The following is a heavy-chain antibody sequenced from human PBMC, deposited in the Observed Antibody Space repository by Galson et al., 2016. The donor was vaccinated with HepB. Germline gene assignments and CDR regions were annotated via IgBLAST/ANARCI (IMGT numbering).Heavy chain of an antibody. Sequence: QSGAEVKKPGESLKISCTGSGYTFTNYWIGWVRQMPGKGLEWMGITYPGDSDTRYNPSFQGQVTISADKSSSTAYLQWRSLKASDTGMYYCARHGGIASAGSGDYNWFGPWGQGTLVTVSS. CDR1: GYTFTNYW. V-gene: IGHV5-51*01. CDR2: TYPGDSDT. CDR3: ARHGGIASAGSGDYNWFGP. J-gene: IGHJ5*02. D-gene: IGHD6-13*01.